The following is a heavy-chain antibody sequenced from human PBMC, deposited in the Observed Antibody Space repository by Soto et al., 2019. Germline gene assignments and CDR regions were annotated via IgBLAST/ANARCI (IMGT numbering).Heavy chain of an antibody. Sequence: GPTLLNPTETLTLTCTFSGFSLSTSGVGVGWIRQPPGKALDWLAIIYSNDDKRYSPSLKRRLTITKDTSKNQVVLTMTNMDPVDTATYYCARLYYDFWGGYPGGRMNYWGQGALVTVSS. J-gene: IGHJ4*02. D-gene: IGHD3-3*01. CDR1: GFSLSTSGVG. CDR2: IYSNDDK. V-gene: IGHV2-5*01. CDR3: ARLYYDFWGGYPGGRMNY.